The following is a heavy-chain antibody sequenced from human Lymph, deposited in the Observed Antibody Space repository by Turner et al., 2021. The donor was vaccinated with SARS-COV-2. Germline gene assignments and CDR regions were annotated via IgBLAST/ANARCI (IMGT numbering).Heavy chain of an antibody. J-gene: IGHJ6*02. Sequence: QVQLVQSGAEVKKPGASVKVSCKAPGYTFTSYDINWVRQATGQGLEWMGWMNPNSGNTGYAQKCQGSVTMTRNTSISTAYMELGSLRSEDTAVYYCARGRYSGGGMDVWGQGTTVTVSS. CDR2: MNPNSGNT. CDR3: ARGRYSGGGMDV. D-gene: IGHD1-26*01. CDR1: GYTFTSYD. V-gene: IGHV1-8*02.